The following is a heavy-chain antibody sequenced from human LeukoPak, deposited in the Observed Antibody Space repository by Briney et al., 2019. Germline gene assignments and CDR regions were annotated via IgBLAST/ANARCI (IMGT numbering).Heavy chain of an antibody. V-gene: IGHV4-34*01. J-gene: IGHJ4*02. Sequence: SETRSLTCAVYGGSFSGYYWSWIRQPPGKGLEWIGEINHSGSTNYNPSLKSRVTISLDTSKTQFSLKLSSVTAADTAVYYCARARSSGYPDYWGQGTLVTVSS. CDR2: INHSGST. CDR3: ARARSSGYPDY. CDR1: GGSFSGYY. D-gene: IGHD3-22*01.